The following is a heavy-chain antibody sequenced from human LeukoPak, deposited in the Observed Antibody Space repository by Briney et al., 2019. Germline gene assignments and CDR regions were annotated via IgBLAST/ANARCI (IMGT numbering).Heavy chain of an antibody. Sequence: SVKVSCKASGYTFTSYDINWVRQAPGQGLEWMGGIIPIFGTANYAQKFQGRVTITADESTSTAYMELSSLRSEDTAVYYCARAAGQDYGDYYWGFDYWGQGTLVTVSS. D-gene: IGHD4-17*01. CDR2: IIPIFGTA. CDR1: GYTFTSYD. CDR3: ARAAGQDYGDYYWGFDY. V-gene: IGHV1-69*13. J-gene: IGHJ4*02.